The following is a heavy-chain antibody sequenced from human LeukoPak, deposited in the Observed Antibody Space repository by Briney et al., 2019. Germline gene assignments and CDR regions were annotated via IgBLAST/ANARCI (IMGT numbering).Heavy chain of an antibody. Sequence: SETLSLTCTVSGDSVRTNNYYWSWIRQPPGEGLEWIGYIHYSGNTNYNTSLKSRVIISVDTSKSQFSLKLSSVTAADTAVYYCARARYSSSWACDYWGQGTLVTVSS. CDR3: ARARYSSSWACDY. V-gene: IGHV4-61*01. J-gene: IGHJ4*02. CDR1: GDSVRTNNYY. CDR2: IHYSGNT. D-gene: IGHD6-13*01.